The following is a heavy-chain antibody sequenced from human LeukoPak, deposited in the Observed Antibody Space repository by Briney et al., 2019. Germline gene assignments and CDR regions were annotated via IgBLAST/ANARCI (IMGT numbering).Heavy chain of an antibody. CDR2: IYYSGST. J-gene: IGHJ6*02. CDR3: ARDRLRTSAFGMDV. Sequence: SETLSLTCTVSGGSISSGGYYWSWIRQHPGKGLEWIGYIYYSGSTYYNPSLKSRVTISVDTSKNQFSLKLSSVTAADTAVYYCARDRLRTSAFGMDVWGQGTTVTVSS. V-gene: IGHV4-31*03. CDR1: GGSISSGGYY. D-gene: IGHD2-8*01.